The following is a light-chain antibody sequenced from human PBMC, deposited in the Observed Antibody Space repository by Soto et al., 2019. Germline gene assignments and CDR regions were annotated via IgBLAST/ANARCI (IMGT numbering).Light chain of an antibody. CDR3: KHYNSYSEA. V-gene: IGKV1-5*03. CDR2: QAY. J-gene: IGKJ1*01. Sequence: DIKMTQSPSTLSASVGGRVPITCRASQSISSWLAWYQQKPGKAQKLLISQAYSLESGVPSRFSGSGSETEFTLTIKSLQPDDFATYYCKHYNSYSEAFGQGTKVDIK. CDR1: QSISSW.